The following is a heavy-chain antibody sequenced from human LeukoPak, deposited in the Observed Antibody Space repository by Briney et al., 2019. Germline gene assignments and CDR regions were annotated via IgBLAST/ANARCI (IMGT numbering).Heavy chain of an antibody. D-gene: IGHD4/OR15-4a*01. CDR1: GFTFRNYA. Sequence: GGSLRLSCAASGFTFRNYAMTWVRQAPGKGLEWGSGNSGGGVRTYYGDSGKGRFTISRDNSKNTLYLQMNNLRAEDTAVYYCAKDQGIDYGDQLHYWGQGTLVTVSS. CDR2: NSGGGVRT. V-gene: IGHV3-23*01. J-gene: IGHJ4*02. CDR3: AKDQGIDYGDQLHY.